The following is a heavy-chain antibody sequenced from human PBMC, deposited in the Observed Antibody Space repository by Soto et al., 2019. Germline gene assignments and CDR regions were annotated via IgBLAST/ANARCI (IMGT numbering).Heavy chain of an antibody. CDR3: ARAHYAWASLYFDY. CDR1: GGSISSGGYS. J-gene: IGHJ4*02. CDR2: IYHSGST. Sequence: KPSETLSLTCAVSGGSISSGGYSWSWIRQPPGKGLEWIGYIYHSGSTYYNPSLKSRVTISVDRSKNQFSLKLSSVTAADTAVYYCARAHYAWASLYFDYWGQGTLVTVSS. D-gene: IGHD4-17*01. V-gene: IGHV4-30-2*01.